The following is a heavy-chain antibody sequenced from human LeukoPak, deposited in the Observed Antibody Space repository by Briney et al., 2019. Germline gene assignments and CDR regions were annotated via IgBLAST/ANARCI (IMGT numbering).Heavy chain of an antibody. D-gene: IGHD1-26*01. V-gene: IGHV3-21*01. CDR2: ISSSSSYI. CDR1: GFTFSSYS. Sequence: PGGSLRLSCAASGFTFSSYSMDWVRQAPGKGLEWVSSISSSSSYIYYADSVKGRFTISRDNAKNSLYLQMNSLRAEDTAVYYCARDHWRPGYSGSYYRKNWYFDLWGRGTLVTVSS. CDR3: ARDHWRPGYSGSYYRKNWYFDL. J-gene: IGHJ2*01.